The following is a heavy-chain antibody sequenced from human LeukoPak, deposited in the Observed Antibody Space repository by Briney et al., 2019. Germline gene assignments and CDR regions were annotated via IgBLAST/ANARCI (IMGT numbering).Heavy chain of an antibody. V-gene: IGHV4-59*01. CDR3: ARGHSSVSLGWFDP. CDR2: IYYSGTT. CDR1: GGSINSYY. Sequence: SETLSLTCTVSGGSINSYYWNWIRRPPGGGLEWIGYIYYSGTTNCNPSLKSRVSISVDTSKNQFSLKLSSVTAADTAVYYCARGHSSVSLGWFDPWGQGTLVTVSS. D-gene: IGHD3-16*02. J-gene: IGHJ5*02.